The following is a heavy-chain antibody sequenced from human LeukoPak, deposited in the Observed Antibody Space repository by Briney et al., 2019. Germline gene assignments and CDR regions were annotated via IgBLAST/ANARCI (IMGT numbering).Heavy chain of an antibody. D-gene: IGHD3-3*01. Sequence: ASVKVSCKVSGYAITELPMHWVRQFPGKGLEWMGGFDPEDGYTMYAQKFQGRISMTEDTSTNTAYLDVGSLRSEDTAVYYCATGLLPKVYDFWTDWGQGTLVTVSP. CDR2: FDPEDGYT. CDR1: GYAITELP. CDR3: ATGLLPKVYDFWTD. V-gene: IGHV1-24*01. J-gene: IGHJ4*02.